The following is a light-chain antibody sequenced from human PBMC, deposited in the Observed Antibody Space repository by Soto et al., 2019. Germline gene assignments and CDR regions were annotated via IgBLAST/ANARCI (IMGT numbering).Light chain of an antibody. CDR2: GAS. V-gene: IGKV3-20*01. J-gene: IGKJ1*01. CDR3: QQYAPT. Sequence: EIVLTQSPGTLSLSPGESATLSCRASQSVSSTYLAWYQQKPGQAPRLLIYGASSRATGIPDRFSGSGSGTDFTLTITRLEPEDFPVYYCQQYAPTFGQGTKVEIK. CDR1: QSVSSTY.